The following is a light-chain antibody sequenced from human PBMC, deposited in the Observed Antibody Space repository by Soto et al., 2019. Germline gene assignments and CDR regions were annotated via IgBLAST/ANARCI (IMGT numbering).Light chain of an antibody. CDR3: TSWTTSTTMK. V-gene: IGLV2-14*01. Sequence: QSALTQPASVSGSPGQSITISCTGTSSDVGAYNYVSWYQQHPGKAPKLMIYDVKIRPSGVSNRFSGSKSGNTASLTISGLQAEDEADYYCTSWTTSTTMKFGGGTKLTVL. CDR2: DVK. J-gene: IGLJ2*01. CDR1: SSDVGAYNY.